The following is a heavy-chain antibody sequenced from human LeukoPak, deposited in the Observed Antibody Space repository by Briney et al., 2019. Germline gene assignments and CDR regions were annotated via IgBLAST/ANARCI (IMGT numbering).Heavy chain of an antibody. CDR1: GYTPTKLS. CDR2: FDPEDGET. V-gene: IGHV1-24*01. Sequence: ASVKVSCKVSGYTPTKLSMHWVRQAPGKGLEWMGGFDPEDGETIYAQKFQGRVTMTEDTSTDTAYMELSSLRSEDTTVYYCATELDILTGVDAFDIWGQGTMVTVSS. D-gene: IGHD3-9*01. CDR3: ATELDILTGVDAFDI. J-gene: IGHJ3*02.